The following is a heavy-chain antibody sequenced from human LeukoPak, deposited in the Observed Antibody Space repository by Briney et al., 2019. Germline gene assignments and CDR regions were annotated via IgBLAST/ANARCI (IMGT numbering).Heavy chain of an antibody. V-gene: IGHV3-7*01. CDR2: IKQDGSER. CDR1: GFTFSSYE. J-gene: IGHJ4*02. Sequence: GGSLRLSCAASGFTFSSYEMNWVRQAPGKGLEWVANIKQDGSERYYVDSVKGRFTISRDNAKNSLYLQMSSLRGEDTAVYYCARMRGSYCLDYWGQGTLVTVSS. CDR3: ARMRGSYCLDY. D-gene: IGHD3-10*01.